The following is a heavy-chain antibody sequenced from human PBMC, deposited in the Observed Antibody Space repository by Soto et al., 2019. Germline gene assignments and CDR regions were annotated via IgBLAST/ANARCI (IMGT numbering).Heavy chain of an antibody. J-gene: IGHJ6*02. CDR3: ARDRRSSTSCYYSYYYYGMDV. CDR1: GCSVSSGSYY. CDR2: IYYSGST. D-gene: IGHD2-2*01. V-gene: IGHV4-61*01. Sequence: SETLSLTCTVSGCSVSSGSYYWSWIRQPPGKGLEWIGYIYYSGSTNYNPSLKSRVTISVDTSKNQFSLKLSSVTAADTAVYYCARDRRSSTSCYYSYYYYGMDVWGQGTTVTVSS.